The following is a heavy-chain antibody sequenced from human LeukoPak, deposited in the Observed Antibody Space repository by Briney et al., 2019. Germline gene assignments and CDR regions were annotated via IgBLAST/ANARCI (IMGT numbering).Heavy chain of an antibody. D-gene: IGHD3-22*01. CDR3: AKDKQYYDSHPDAFDI. CDR1: GYTFTSYD. V-gene: IGHV1-8*01. Sequence: ASVKVSCKASGYTFTSYDINWVRQATGQGLEWMGWMNPKSGNTGYAQKFQGRVTMTRDTSIGTAYMELSSLRSEDTAVYYCAKDKQYYDSHPDAFDIWGQGTMVTVSS. CDR2: MNPKSGNT. J-gene: IGHJ3*02.